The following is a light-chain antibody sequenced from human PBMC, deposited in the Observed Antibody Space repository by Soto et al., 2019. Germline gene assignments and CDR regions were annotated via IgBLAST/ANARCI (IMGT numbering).Light chain of an antibody. Sequence: DIQMTQSPSSLSASVGDRVTITCRASQGISNYLAWYQQIPGKVPKLLISAASTLQSGVPSRFSGSGSGTDFTITISSLQPEDVSTYYCQKYTTVPAFGPGTKVEIK. CDR1: QGISNY. CDR2: AAS. J-gene: IGKJ4*01. CDR3: QKYTTVPA. V-gene: IGKV1-27*01.